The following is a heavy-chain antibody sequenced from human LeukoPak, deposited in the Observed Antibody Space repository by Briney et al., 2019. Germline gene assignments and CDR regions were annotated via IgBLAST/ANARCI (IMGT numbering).Heavy chain of an antibody. D-gene: IGHD1-26*01. CDR1: GYTFTGYY. J-gene: IGHJ4*02. CDR2: INPNSGGT. V-gene: IGHV1-2*02. Sequence: GASVKVSCKASGYTFTGYYMHWVRQAPGQGLEWMGWINPNSGGTNYAQKFQGRVTMTRDTSISTAYMELSRLRSDDTAVYYCAKGLSGSYYRYYSDYWGQGTLVTVSS. CDR3: AKGLSGSYYRYYSDY.